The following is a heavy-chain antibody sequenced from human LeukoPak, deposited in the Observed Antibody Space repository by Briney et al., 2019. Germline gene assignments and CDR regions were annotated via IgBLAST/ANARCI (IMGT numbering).Heavy chain of an antibody. D-gene: IGHD6-19*01. CDR1: VFTFSDSD. V-gene: IGHV3-13*01. CDR2: LGTAGDT. J-gene: IGHJ4*02. Sequence: GGSLRVSCPASVFTFSDSDMDWVGQATGKGLKGVSALGTAGDTYCPGSVKGRFTNYRENAKYSFYLQMNSLRDGDTAVYYCARGAYSSGWYGLDYWGQGTLVTVSS. CDR3: ARGAYSSGWYGLDY.